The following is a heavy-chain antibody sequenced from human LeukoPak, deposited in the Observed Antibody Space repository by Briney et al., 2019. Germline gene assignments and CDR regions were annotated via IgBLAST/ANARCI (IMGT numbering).Heavy chain of an antibody. V-gene: IGHV3-9*01. CDR2: ISWNSGTI. J-gene: IGHJ4*02. Sequence: PGRSLRLSCAASGFTFDDYAMHWVRQAQGKGLEWVSGISWNSGTIAYADSVKGRFTISRDNAKNSLDLQMNSLRDEDTAVYYCSRRFDCWGQGTLVTVSS. CDR1: GFTFDDYA. CDR3: SRRFDC.